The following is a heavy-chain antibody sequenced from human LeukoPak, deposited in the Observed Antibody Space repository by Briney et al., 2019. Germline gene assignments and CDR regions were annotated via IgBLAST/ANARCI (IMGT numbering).Heavy chain of an antibody. CDR3: AKVPLERRIVGPYYFDY. CDR2: ISGSGGST. Sequence: PGGSLRLSCAASGFTFSSYAMSWVRQAPGKGLEWVSAISGSGGSTYYADSVKGRFTISRDNSKNTLYLQMNSLRAEDTAVYYCAKVPLERRIVGPYYFDYWGQGTLVTVSS. V-gene: IGHV3-23*01. D-gene: IGHD1-1*01. CDR1: GFTFSSYA. J-gene: IGHJ4*02.